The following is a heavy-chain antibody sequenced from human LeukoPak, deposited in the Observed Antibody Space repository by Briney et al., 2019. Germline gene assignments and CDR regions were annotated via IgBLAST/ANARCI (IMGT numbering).Heavy chain of an antibody. CDR2: INWNGDTT. CDR3: ARDVGCSSVTCYLDS. CDR1: GFTFEAYT. J-gene: IGHJ4*02. V-gene: IGHV3-43*01. D-gene: IGHD2-2*01. Sequence: GGSLRLSCAASGFTFEAYTMHWVRQAPGKGLEWVSLINWNGDTTYYSDSVRGRFSISRDNSKHSLYLHMNSLRTEDTAFYYCARDVGCSSVTCYLDSWGQGTQVTVSS.